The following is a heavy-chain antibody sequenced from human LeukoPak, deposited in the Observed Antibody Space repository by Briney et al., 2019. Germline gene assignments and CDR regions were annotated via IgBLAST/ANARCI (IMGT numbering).Heavy chain of an antibody. J-gene: IGHJ4*02. CDR1: GFTFTSHK. CDR2: IDTSSHFI. D-gene: IGHD3-22*01. Sequence: GGSLRLSCAASGFTFTSHKMNWVRQAPGKGLKWVSSIDTSSHFIFYADSVKGRFTISRDDAKNSLYLQMNSLRVEDTAVYYCARNWDTYYPWDHWGQGTLVTVSS. V-gene: IGHV3-21*01. CDR3: ARNWDTYYPWDH.